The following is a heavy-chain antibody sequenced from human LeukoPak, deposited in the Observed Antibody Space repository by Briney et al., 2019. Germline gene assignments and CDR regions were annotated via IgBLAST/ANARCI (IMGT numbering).Heavy chain of an antibody. CDR2: IYTSGST. CDR3: ARTISSSWHVEGAFDI. J-gene: IGHJ3*02. CDR1: GGSISSYY. D-gene: IGHD6-13*01. Sequence: SETLSLTCTVSGGSISSYYWSWLRQPAGKGLEWIGRIYTSGSTNYNPSLKSRVTMSVDTSKNQFSLKLSSVTAADTAVYYCARTISSSWHVEGAFDIWGQGTMVTVSS. V-gene: IGHV4-4*07.